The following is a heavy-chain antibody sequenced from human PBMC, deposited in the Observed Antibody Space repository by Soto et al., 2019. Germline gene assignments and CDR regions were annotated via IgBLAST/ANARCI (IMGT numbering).Heavy chain of an antibody. CDR1: RFTFSDYA. CDR3: AKDQFKANGQFYAFDV. CDR2: IGGDGVNE. V-gene: IGHV3-23*01. J-gene: IGHJ3*01. Sequence: EVQLLESGGGLVQSGGSLRLSCVASRFTFSDYAMSWVRQAPGKGLEWVSAIGGDGVNEHYTDSVKGRFTISRDNSKKTLYLQMNSLRAEDTAMYYCAKDQFKANGQFYAFDVWGQGTVVTVSS. D-gene: IGHD2-8*01.